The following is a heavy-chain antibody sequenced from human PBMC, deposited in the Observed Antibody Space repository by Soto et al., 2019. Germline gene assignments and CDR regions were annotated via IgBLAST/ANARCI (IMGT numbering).Heavy chain of an antibody. D-gene: IGHD1-1*01. V-gene: IGHV1-8*01. J-gene: IGHJ6*02. CDR1: GYTFTSYD. Sequence: QVQLVQSGAEVKKPGASVKVSCKASGYTFTSYDINWVRQATGQGLEWMGWMNPNSGNTGYAQKFQGRVTMTRNTSISTAYMERSSMRAEDTAVYYCARERTGTTSMDVWGQGTTVTVSS. CDR3: ARERTGTTSMDV. CDR2: MNPNSGNT.